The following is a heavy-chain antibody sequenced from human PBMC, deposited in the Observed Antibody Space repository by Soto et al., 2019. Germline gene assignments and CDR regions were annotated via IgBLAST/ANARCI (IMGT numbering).Heavy chain of an antibody. J-gene: IGHJ4*02. CDR3: ARPVGATLFDY. CDR1: GFTFSSYE. CDR2: ISSSGSTI. Sequence: GGSLRLSCAASGFTFSSYEMNWVRQAPGKGLEWVSYISSSGSTIYYADSVKGRFTISRGNAKNSLYLQMNSLRAEDTAVYYCARPVGATLFDYWGQGTLVTVSS. V-gene: IGHV3-48*03. D-gene: IGHD1-26*01.